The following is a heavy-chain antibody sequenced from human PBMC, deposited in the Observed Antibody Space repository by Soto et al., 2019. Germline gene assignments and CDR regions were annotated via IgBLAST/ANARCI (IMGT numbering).Heavy chain of an antibody. CDR1: GFTVSSNY. CDR2: IYSGGST. CDR3: ARGNYYYGSGSYYYYYYGMDV. V-gene: IGHV3-66*01. D-gene: IGHD3-10*01. Sequence: PGGSLRLSCAASGFTVSSNYMSWVRQAPGKGLEWVSVIYSGGSTYYADSVKGRFTISRDNSKNTLYLQMNSLRAEDTAVYYCARGNYYYGSGSYYYYYYGMDVWSQGTTVTVSS. J-gene: IGHJ6*02.